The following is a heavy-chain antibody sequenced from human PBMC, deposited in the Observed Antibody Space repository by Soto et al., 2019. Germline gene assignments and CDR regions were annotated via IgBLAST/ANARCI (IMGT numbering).Heavy chain of an antibody. D-gene: IGHD2-15*01. CDR2: VHISGHS. V-gene: IGHV4-4*02. CDR3: ARVRQGCSANNCYCDP. Sequence: TPSETLSLTCTLSGGSVRAPDWWNWVRQSPDKGLEWIAEVHISGHSNYNPSLRSRVSVSIDSSKNQFYLNLNSVTAADTAIYYCARVRQGCSANNCYCDPWGQGNQVTVSS. J-gene: IGHJ5*01. CDR1: GGSVRAPDW.